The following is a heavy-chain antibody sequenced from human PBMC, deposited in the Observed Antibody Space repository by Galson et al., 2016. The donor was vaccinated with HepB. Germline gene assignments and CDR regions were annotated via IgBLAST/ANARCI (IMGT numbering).Heavy chain of an antibody. D-gene: IGHD5-12*01. CDR1: GVSVSSGSYY. J-gene: IGHJ4*02. CDR2: MYYSGST. CDR3: VLWGYDSEGFDF. Sequence: LSLTCTVSGVSVSSGSYYWSWIRQPPGKGLEWIGHMYYSGSTNYNPALKSRVTIAVDTSKNQFSLKLSSVTAADTAVYYCVLWGYDSEGFDFWGQGTLVTVSS. V-gene: IGHV4-61*01.